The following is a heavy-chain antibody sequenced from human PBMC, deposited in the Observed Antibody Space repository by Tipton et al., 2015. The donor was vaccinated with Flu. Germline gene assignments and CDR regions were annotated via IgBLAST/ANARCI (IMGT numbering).Heavy chain of an antibody. CDR1: GFTFRTNG. D-gene: IGHD5-18*01. CDR2: IRSDETTE. Sequence: SGFTFRTNGMHWVRQAPGKGLEWVAHIRSDETTEYADSVKGRFTISRDNAKNSLYLQMNSLRAEDTAVYYCARDGGVDTAGTYYGMDVWGQGTTVTVSS. CDR3: ARDGGVDTAGTYYGMDV. V-gene: IGHV3-33*01. J-gene: IGHJ6*02.